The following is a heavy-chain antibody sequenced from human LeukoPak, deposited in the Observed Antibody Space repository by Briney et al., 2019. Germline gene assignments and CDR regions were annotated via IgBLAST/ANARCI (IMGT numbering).Heavy chain of an antibody. V-gene: IGHV3-33*01. CDR1: GFTFSSYG. D-gene: IGHD3-22*01. CDR2: IWYDGSNK. J-gene: IGHJ4*02. Sequence: GGSLRLSCAASGFTFSSYGMHWVRQAPGKGLEWVAVIWYDGSNKYYADSVKGRLTISRDNSKNTLYLQMNSLRAEDTAVYYCARDRLTMIPIYYFDYWGQGTLVTVSS. CDR3: ARDRLTMIPIYYFDY.